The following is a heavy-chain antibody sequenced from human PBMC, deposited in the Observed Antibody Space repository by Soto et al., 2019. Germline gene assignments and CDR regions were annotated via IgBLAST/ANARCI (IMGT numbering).Heavy chain of an antibody. Sequence: VASVKVSCKASGYTFTGYYMHWVRQAPGQGLEWMGWINPNSGGTNYAQKFQGWVTMTRDTSMSTAYMELRSLRSDDTAVYYCARDSGLSSSHHWGQGTLVTVSS. CDR3: ARDSGLSSSHH. V-gene: IGHV1-2*04. D-gene: IGHD6-6*01. CDR1: GYTFTGYY. CDR2: INPNSGGT. J-gene: IGHJ1*01.